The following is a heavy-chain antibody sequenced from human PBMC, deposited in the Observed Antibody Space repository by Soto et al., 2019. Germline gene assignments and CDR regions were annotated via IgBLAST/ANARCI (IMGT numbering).Heavy chain of an antibody. Sequence: SETLSLTCTVSGGSISSGDYYWSWIRQPPGKGLEWIGYIYHSGSTYYNPSLKSRVTISVDTSKNQFSLKLSSVAAADTAVYYCARERPDGARLDPWGQGTLVTVSS. CDR1: GGSISSGDYY. CDR3: ARERPDGARLDP. CDR2: IYHSGST. J-gene: IGHJ5*02. V-gene: IGHV4-30-4*01. D-gene: IGHD6-6*01.